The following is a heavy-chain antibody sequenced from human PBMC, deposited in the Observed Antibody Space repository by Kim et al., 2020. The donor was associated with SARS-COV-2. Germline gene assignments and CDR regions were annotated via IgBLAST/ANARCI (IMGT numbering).Heavy chain of an antibody. J-gene: IGHJ4*02. D-gene: IGHD3-22*01. CDR3: ARTRITMIVVVTHFDY. CDR2: IYYSGST. Sequence: SETMSLTCTVSGGSISSGGYYWSWIRQHPGKGLEWIGYIYYSGSTYYNPSLKSRVTISVDTSKNQFSLKLSSVTAADTAVYYCARTRITMIVVVTHFDYWGQGTLVTVSS. CDR1: GGSISSGGYY. V-gene: IGHV4-31*03.